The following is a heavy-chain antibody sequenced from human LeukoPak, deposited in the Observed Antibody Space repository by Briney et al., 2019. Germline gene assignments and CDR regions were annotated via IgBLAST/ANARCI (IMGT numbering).Heavy chain of an antibody. D-gene: IGHD6-13*01. CDR2: IIPIFGTA. V-gene: IGHV1-69*01. CDR1: GGTFSSYA. J-gene: IGHJ4*02. Sequence: SVKVSCKASGGTFSSYAISWVRQAPGQGLEWMGGIIPIFGTANYAQKFQGRVTITADESTSTAYMELRSLRSDDTAVYYCARGKIAAAVTYFDYWGQGTLVTVSS. CDR3: ARGKIAAAVTYFDY.